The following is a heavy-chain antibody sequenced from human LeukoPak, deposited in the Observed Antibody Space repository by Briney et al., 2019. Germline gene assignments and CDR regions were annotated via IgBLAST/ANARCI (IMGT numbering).Heavy chain of an antibody. CDR2: IYYSGST. J-gene: IGHJ4*02. V-gene: IGHV4-59*12. CDR1: GGSISSYY. Sequence: SETLSLTCTVSGGSISSYYWSWIRQPPGKGLEWIGYIYYSGSTNYNPSLKSRVTISVDTSKNQFSLKLSSVTAADPAVFYCARGGGSAGYYNFDYWGQGTLVTVSS. CDR3: ARGGGSAGYYNFDY. D-gene: IGHD3-9*01.